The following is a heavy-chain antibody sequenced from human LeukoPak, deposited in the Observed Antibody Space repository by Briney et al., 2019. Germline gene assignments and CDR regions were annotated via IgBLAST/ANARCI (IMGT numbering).Heavy chain of an antibody. CDR1: GFTFSTYW. V-gene: IGHV3-23*01. CDR3: AKPRVELFYYYGMDV. D-gene: IGHD6-13*01. CDR2: ISGSGGST. Sequence: GGSLRLSRTASGFTFSTYWMHWVRQAPGKGLEWVSAISGSGGSTYYADSVKGRFTISRDNSKNTLYLQMNSLRAEDTAVYYCAKPRVELFYYYGMDVWGQGTTVTVSS. J-gene: IGHJ6*02.